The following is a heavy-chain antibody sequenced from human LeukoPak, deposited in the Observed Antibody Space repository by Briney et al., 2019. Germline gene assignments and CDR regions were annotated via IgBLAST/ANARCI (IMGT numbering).Heavy chain of an antibody. J-gene: IGHJ4*02. CDR2: IIQDGSQK. CDR1: GFTFSTYW. V-gene: IGHV3-7*05. Sequence: GGSLRLSCTASGFTFSTYWMSWVRQAPGKGLEWEANIIQDGSQKYYVDSVKGRFTISRDNAKNSLYLQMNSLRAEDTAVYYCARDKSYGDSEDYWGQGTLVTVSS. D-gene: IGHD4-17*01. CDR3: ARDKSYGDSEDY.